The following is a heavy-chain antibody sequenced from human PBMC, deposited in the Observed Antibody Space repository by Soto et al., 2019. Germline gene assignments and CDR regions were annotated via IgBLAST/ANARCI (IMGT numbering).Heavy chain of an antibody. Sequence: SGGSLRLSCAASGFTFSSYAMHWVRQAPGKGLEWVAVISYDGSNKYYADSVKGRFTISRDNSKNTLYLQMNSLRAEDTAVYYCARSREVGSSNAFDIWGQGTMVTVSS. CDR1: GFTFSSYA. V-gene: IGHV3-30-3*01. CDR3: ARSREVGSSNAFDI. J-gene: IGHJ3*02. CDR2: ISYDGSNK. D-gene: IGHD1-26*01.